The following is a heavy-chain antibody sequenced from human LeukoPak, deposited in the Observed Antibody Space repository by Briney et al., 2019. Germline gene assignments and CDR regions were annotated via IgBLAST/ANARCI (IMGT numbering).Heavy chain of an antibody. J-gene: IGHJ4*02. CDR3: ARYHSGYEWGAFDY. CDR2: ISAYNGNT. CDR1: GYTFTSYG. D-gene: IGHD5-12*01. Sequence: ASVTVSFKASGYTFTSYGISWVRQAPGQGLEWMGWISAYNGNTNYAQKLQGRVTMTTDTSTSTAYMELRSLRADDTAVYYCARYHSGYEWGAFDYWGQGTLVTVSS. V-gene: IGHV1-18*04.